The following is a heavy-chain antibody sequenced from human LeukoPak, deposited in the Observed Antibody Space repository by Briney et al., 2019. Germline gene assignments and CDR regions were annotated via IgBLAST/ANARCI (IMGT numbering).Heavy chain of an antibody. CDR2: IYYSGST. V-gene: IGHV4-39*07. D-gene: IGHD3-10*01. Sequence: SETLSLTCTVSGGSISSSSYYWGWIRQPPGKGLEWIGSIYYSGSTNYNPSLKSRVTISVDTSKNQFSLKLSSVTAADTAVYYCARLGRISEIITMVRDDAFDIWGQGTMVTVSS. CDR3: ARLGRISEIITMVRDDAFDI. J-gene: IGHJ3*02. CDR1: GGSISSSSYY.